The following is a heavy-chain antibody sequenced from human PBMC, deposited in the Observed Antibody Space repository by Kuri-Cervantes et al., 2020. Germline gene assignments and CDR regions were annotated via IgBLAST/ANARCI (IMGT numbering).Heavy chain of an antibody. CDR2: IFGGGRT. Sequence: GESLKISCAASGFTFSSYGIHWVRQAPGEGLEWVSVIFGGGRTHYADSVKGRFTISRDHSKHTLHLQMNSLRVEDTAVYYCAKLGLGYWGHGTLVTVSS. V-gene: IGHV3-53*01. J-gene: IGHJ4*01. CDR3: AKLGLGY. D-gene: IGHD6-13*01. CDR1: GFTFSSYG.